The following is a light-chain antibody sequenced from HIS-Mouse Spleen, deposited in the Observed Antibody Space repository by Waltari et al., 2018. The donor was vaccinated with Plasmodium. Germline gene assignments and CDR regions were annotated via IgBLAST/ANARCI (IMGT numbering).Light chain of an antibody. CDR2: RHN. J-gene: IGLJ3*02. V-gene: IGLV1-47*01. CDR3: AAWDDSLSGPV. CDR1: SSNIGSNK. Sequence: QSVLPQPPSASGTPGQRVTISCSGSSSNIGSNKVHWYQQLPGTAPKLLIDRHNQRPSGVPDRFSGSKSGTSASLAISGLRSEDEADYYCAAWDDSLSGPVFGGGTKLTVL.